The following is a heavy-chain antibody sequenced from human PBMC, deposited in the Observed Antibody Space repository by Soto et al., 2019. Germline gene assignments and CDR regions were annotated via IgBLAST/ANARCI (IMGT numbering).Heavy chain of an antibody. V-gene: IGHV4-34*01. D-gene: IGHD1-26*01. CDR1: GGSFSGYY. CDR3: ARDKGSSDY. J-gene: IGHJ4*02. CDR2: INHSGST. Sequence: PSETLSLTCAVYGGSFSGYYWSWIRQPPGKGLEWIGEINHSGSTNYNPSLKSRVTISVDTSKNQFSLKLSSVTAADTAVYYCARDKGSSDYWGQGTLVTVSS.